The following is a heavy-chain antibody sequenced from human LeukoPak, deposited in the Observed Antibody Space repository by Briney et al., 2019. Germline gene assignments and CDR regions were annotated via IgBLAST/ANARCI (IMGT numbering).Heavy chain of an antibody. Sequence: GGSLRLSCAASEFTFTSYELNWVRQAPGKGLEWVSYISSSGNTISYADSVKGRFTISRDNAKSSLYLQVISLRAEDTAVYYCARGPSIAARYDAFDIWGQGTMVTVSS. CDR1: EFTFTSYE. V-gene: IGHV3-48*03. CDR3: ARGPSIAARYDAFDI. CDR2: ISSSGNTI. D-gene: IGHD6-6*01. J-gene: IGHJ3*02.